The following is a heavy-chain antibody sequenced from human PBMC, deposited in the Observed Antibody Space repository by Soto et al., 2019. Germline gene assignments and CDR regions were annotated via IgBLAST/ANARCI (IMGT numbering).Heavy chain of an antibody. Sequence: QITLKESGPTLVKPTQTLTLTCTFSGFSLSSTAVGVNWIRQPPGKALEWLALIYWYDDKQYSPSLKSRLTITKDTSNNQVVLTTTNIDPVDTATYYCAHGSGWLSDYWGQGTLVTVSS. CDR2: IYWYDDK. V-gene: IGHV2-5*01. CDR3: AHGSGWLSDY. J-gene: IGHJ4*02. CDR1: GFSLSSTAVG. D-gene: IGHD6-19*01.